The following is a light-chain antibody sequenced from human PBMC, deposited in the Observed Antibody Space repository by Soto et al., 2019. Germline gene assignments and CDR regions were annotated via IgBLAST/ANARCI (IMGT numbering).Light chain of an antibody. CDR2: STS. Sequence: QTVVTQEPSLTVSPGGTVTLTCASSTGAVTSGYYPNWFQQKPGQAPTALIYSTSNKHFWTPARFSGSLLGGKAALTLSGVQPEDEAVYYCLLYYGGAQLIFGGGTKLTVL. CDR3: LLYYGGAQLI. J-gene: IGLJ2*01. V-gene: IGLV7-43*01. CDR1: TGAVTSGYY.